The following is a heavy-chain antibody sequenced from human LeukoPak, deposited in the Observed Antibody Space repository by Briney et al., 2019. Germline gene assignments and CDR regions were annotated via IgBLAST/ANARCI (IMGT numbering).Heavy chain of an antibody. J-gene: IGHJ4*02. CDR2: ISSNGDYI. CDR3: ASEGMVATFDY. CDR1: GFSFSRYS. Sequence: GGSLRLSCAASGFSFSRYSMNWVRQAPGKGLEWVSSISSNGDYIYYGDSVKGRFTMYRDNAKNSLYLQLSSLRAEDTAIYDCASEGMVATFDYWGRGTLVTVSS. D-gene: IGHD5-12*01. V-gene: IGHV3-21*01.